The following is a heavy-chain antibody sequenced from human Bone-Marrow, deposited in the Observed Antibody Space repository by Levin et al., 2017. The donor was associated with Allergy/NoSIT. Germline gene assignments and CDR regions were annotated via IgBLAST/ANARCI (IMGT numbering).Heavy chain of an antibody. D-gene: IGHD3-3*01. V-gene: IGHV1-8*01. CDR3: ASSTVRITIFGVVIRARPDLRPHNENAFDI. CDR1: GYTFTSYD. Sequence: ASVKVSCKASGYTFTSYDINWVRQATGQGLEWMGWMNPNSGNTGYAQKFQGRVTMTRNTSISTAYMELSSLRSEDTAVYYCASSTVRITIFGVVIRARPDLRPHNENAFDIWGQGTMVTVSS. CDR2: MNPNSGNT. J-gene: IGHJ3*02.